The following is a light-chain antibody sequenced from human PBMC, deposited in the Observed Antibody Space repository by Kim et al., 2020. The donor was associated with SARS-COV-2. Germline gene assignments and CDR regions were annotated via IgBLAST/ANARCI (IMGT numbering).Light chain of an antibody. J-gene: IGLJ2*01. CDR3: CSYAGSVV. Sequence: SAGQSITVSCTGTSSGVGIYNLVPLYQQHPGKAPKPMIYEGSKRPSGVSNRFSGSKSGNTASLTISGLQAEDEADYYCCSYAGSVVFGGGTQLTVL. CDR1: SSGVGIYNL. CDR2: EGS. V-gene: IGLV2-23*01.